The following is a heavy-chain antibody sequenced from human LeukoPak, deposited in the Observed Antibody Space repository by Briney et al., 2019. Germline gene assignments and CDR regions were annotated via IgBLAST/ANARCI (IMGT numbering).Heavy chain of an antibody. CDR1: GFTFSSYA. CDR2: ISGSGGST. D-gene: IGHD3-10*01. V-gene: IGHV3-23*01. Sequence: GGSLRLSCAASGFTFSSYAMSWVRQAPGKGLEWVSAISGSGGSTYYADSVKGLFTIYRDNSQNTLYLQMNSLRAEDTAVYYCAQGSGSGSYYILHDAFDIWGQGTMVTVSS. CDR3: AQGSGSGSYYILHDAFDI. J-gene: IGHJ3*02.